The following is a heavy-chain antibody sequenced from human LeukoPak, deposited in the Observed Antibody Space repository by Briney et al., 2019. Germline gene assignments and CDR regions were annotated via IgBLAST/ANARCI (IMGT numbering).Heavy chain of an antibody. CDR1: GFTFSSYA. CDR3: AKDTGWFGESIDY. J-gene: IGHJ4*02. CDR2: ISWNSGSI. D-gene: IGHD3-10*01. V-gene: IGHV3-9*03. Sequence: GGSLRLSCAASGFTFSSYAMHWVRQAPGKGLEWVSGISWNSGSIGYADSVKGRFTISRDNAKNSLYLQMNSLRAEDMALYYCAKDTGWFGESIDYWGQGTLVTVSS.